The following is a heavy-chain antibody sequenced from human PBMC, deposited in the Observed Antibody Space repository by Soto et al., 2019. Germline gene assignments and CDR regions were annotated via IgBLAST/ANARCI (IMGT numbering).Heavy chain of an antibody. Sequence: ASVKVSFKASGYTFTSYGINWVRQAPGQGLEWMGWINTYNGNRNYAQKFEDRVTMTTATSTNTVYMELRSLKSDDTAIYYCARDRLRGYDSSGFYSWGQGTLVTVSS. D-gene: IGHD3-22*01. J-gene: IGHJ4*02. CDR1: GYTFTSYG. CDR3: ARDRLRGYDSSGFYS. CDR2: INTYNGNR. V-gene: IGHV1-18*01.